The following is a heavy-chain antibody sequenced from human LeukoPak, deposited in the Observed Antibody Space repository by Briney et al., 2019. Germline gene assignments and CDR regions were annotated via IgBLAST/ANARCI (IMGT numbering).Heavy chain of an antibody. CDR1: GFTFSTSA. D-gene: IGHD2-2*01. V-gene: IGHV3-23*01. CDR3: AKDVSTVIYYYGMDV. Sequence: PGGSLRLSCAVSGFTFSTSAMTWVRQAPGKGLEWVSRISTSGTTYYADSVKGRFTISRDNSKNTLYLQMNSLRAKDTAVYYCAKDVSTVIYYYGMDVWGQGTTVTVSS. CDR2: ISTSGTT. J-gene: IGHJ6*02.